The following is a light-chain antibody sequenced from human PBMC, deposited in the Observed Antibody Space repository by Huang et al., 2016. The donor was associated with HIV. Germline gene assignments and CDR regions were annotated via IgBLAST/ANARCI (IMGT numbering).Light chain of an antibody. Sequence: DIVMTQSPLSLPVTPGEPASISCRSSQSLLHSDGYNYLDWYLQRPGQSPQLLIYLGSNRAPGVPDRVSGSGSGTDFTLKISRLEAEDVGVYYCMQALQTPRTFGGGTKVEIK. CDR1: QSLLHSDGYNY. J-gene: IGKJ4*01. CDR2: LGS. CDR3: MQALQTPRT. V-gene: IGKV2-28*01.